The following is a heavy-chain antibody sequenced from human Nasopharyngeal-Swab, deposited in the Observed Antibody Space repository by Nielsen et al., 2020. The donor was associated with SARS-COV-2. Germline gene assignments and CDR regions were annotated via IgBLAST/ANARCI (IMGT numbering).Heavy chain of an antibody. CDR2: ISYDGSNK. CDR1: GFTFSSYA. J-gene: IGHJ5*02. CDR3: AREARLYQLPRPNNWFDP. V-gene: IGHV3-30-3*01. Sequence: GESLKISCAASGFTFSSYAMHWVRQAPGKGLEWVAVISYDGSNKYYADSVKGRFTISRDNSKNTLYPQMNSLRAEDTAVYYCAREARLYQLPRPNNWFDPWGQGTLVTVSS. D-gene: IGHD2-2*01.